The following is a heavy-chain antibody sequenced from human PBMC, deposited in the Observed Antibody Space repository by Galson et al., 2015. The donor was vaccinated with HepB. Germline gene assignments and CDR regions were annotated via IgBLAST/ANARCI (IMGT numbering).Heavy chain of an antibody. CDR1: GGSFSGYY. Sequence: ETLSLTCAVYGGSFSGYYWSWIRQPPGKGLEWIGEINHSGSTNYNPSLKSRVTISVNTSKNQFSLKLSSVTAADTAVYYCARGYRGGYFDYWGQGTLVTVSS. D-gene: IGHD2-21*01. V-gene: IGHV4-34*01. CDR3: ARGYRGGYFDY. J-gene: IGHJ4*02. CDR2: INHSGST.